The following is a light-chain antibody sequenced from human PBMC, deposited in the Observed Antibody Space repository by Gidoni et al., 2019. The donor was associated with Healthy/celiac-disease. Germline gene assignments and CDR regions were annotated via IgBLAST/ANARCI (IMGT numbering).Light chain of an antibody. CDR3: SSYTGSSTV. CDR1: SSDLGVYNY. J-gene: IGLJ2*01. V-gene: IGLV2-14*03. Sequence: QSALTQPASVSGSPGQSTTISCTGTSSDLGVYNYVSWYQQHPDNAPKLIIYDVSYRPSGISNRFSGSKSGNTASLTISGLQGEDEADYYCSSYTGSSTVFGGGTKLTVL. CDR2: DVS.